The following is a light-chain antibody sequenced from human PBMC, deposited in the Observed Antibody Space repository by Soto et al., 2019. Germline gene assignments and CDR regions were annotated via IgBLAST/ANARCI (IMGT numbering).Light chain of an antibody. CDR3: QQRNSYPRT. CDR2: AAS. Sequence: DIQMTQSQSSLSASVGDRVTITCRASQGISSYLAWYQQKPGKAPNLLISAASTLQSGVPSRFSGSGSETEFTLTITSLQPEDSATYYCQQRNSYPRTFGQGTKVDIK. CDR1: QGISSY. V-gene: IGKV1-9*01. J-gene: IGKJ2*01.